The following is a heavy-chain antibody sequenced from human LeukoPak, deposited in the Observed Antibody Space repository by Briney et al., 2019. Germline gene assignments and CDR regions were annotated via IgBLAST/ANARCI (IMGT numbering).Heavy chain of an antibody. CDR1: GFTFSSYW. J-gene: IGHJ4*02. Sequence: GGSLRHSCAASGFTFSSYWMSWVRQAPGKGLEWVSSISSSATYIYYADSVRGRFTISRDDAKNSLFLHMNSLRAEDTAVYYCATWDDYGDYVAFEYWGQGTLVTVSS. CDR2: ISSSATYI. CDR3: ATWDDYGDYVAFEY. V-gene: IGHV3-21*01. D-gene: IGHD4-17*01.